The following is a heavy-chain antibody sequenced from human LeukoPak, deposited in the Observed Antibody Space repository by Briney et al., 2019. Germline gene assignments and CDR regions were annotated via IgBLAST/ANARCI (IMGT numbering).Heavy chain of an antibody. CDR3: ARDYGDYPRNWFDP. CDR2: ISSSGSTI. Sequence: LGGSLRLSCAASGFTFSSYEMNWVRQAPGKGLEWVSYISSSGSTIYYADSVKGRFTISRDNAKNSLYLQMNSLRAEDTAVYYCARDYGDYPRNWFDPWGQGTLVTVSS. V-gene: IGHV3-48*03. CDR1: GFTFSSYE. J-gene: IGHJ5*02. D-gene: IGHD4-17*01.